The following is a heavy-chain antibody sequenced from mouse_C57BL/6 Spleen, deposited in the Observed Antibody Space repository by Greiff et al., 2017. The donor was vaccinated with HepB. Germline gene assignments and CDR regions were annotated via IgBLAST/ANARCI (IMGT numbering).Heavy chain of an antibody. CDR3: ARVPITTVVAQYYYAMDY. CDR2: IDPSDSYT. J-gene: IGHJ4*01. D-gene: IGHD1-1*01. Sequence: QVQLQQPGAELVMPGASVKLSCKASGYTFTSYWMHWVKQRPGQGLEWIGEIDPSDSYTNYNQKFKGKSTLTVDKSSSTSYMQLSSLTSEDSAVYYCARVPITTVVAQYYYAMDYWGQGTSVTVSS. V-gene: IGHV1-69*01. CDR1: GYTFTSYW.